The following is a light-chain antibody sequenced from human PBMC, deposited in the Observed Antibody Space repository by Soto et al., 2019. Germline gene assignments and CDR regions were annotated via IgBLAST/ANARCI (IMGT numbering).Light chain of an antibody. CDR1: SGHSGYI. V-gene: IGLV4-60*02. CDR2: LEGSGSC. CDR3: ETWDSNTRV. J-gene: IGLJ2*01. Sequence: QAVLTQSSSASASLGSSVKLTCTLSSGHSGYIIAWHQQQPGKAPRYLMKLEGSGSCNKESGVPDRFSGSSSGADRYLTISNLQFEDEADYYCETWDSNTRVFGGGTKLTVL.